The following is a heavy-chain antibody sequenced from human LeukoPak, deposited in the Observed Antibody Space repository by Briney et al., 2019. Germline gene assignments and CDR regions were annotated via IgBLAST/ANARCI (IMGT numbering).Heavy chain of an antibody. Sequence: SETLSLTCTVSGGSISSSSYYWGWIRQPPGKGLEWIGSIYYSGSTYYNPSLKSRVTISVDTSKNQFSLKLSSATAADTALYYCARLEAYSSGWYVHDAFDIWGQGTMVTVSS. CDR1: GGSISSSSYY. V-gene: IGHV4-39*01. D-gene: IGHD6-19*01. CDR3: ARLEAYSSGWYVHDAFDI. CDR2: IYYSGST. J-gene: IGHJ3*02.